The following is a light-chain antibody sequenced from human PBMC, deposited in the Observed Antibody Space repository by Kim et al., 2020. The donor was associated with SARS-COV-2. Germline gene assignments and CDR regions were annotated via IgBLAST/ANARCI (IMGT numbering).Light chain of an antibody. CDR3: LNYNSGPPWT. Sequence: DIQMTQSPTSLSASVGDRVTITCRASQGISNYLAWYQQKPGTVPKLLIYGASTLQSGVPSRFSGSGSGTDFTLTISSLQPEDVATYYYLNYNSGPPWTFGQGTKVEI. CDR2: GAS. J-gene: IGKJ1*01. V-gene: IGKV1-27*01. CDR1: QGISNY.